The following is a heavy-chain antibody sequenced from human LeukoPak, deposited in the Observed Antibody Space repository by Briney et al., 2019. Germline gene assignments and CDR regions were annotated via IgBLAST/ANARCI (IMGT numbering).Heavy chain of an antibody. CDR1: GFTFDDYS. Sequence: GGSLRLSCAASGFTFDDYSMHWVRQAPGKGLEWISLISWDGSDTYYADSVKGRFTISRDNAKNSLYLQMNSLRAEDTAVYYCARVYYYYMDVWGKGTTVTVSS. CDR3: ARVYYYYMDV. J-gene: IGHJ6*03. V-gene: IGHV3-43*01. CDR2: ISWDGSDT.